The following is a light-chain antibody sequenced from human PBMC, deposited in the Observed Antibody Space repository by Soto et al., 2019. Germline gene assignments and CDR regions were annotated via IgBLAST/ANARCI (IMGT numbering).Light chain of an antibody. CDR1: SSDVGSYNL. CDR3: CSYAAYVV. V-gene: IGLV2-23*01. J-gene: IGLJ2*01. Sequence: QSVLTQPASVSGSPGQSITISCTGTSSDVGSYNLVSWYQQHPGKAPKLVIYEGSKRPSGVSNRFSGSKSGNTASLTISGLQAEDEADYYCCSYAAYVVFGGGTKVTVL. CDR2: EGS.